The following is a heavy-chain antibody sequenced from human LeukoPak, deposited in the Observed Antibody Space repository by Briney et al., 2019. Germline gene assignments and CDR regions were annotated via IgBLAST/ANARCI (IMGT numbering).Heavy chain of an antibody. J-gene: IGHJ4*02. CDR1: GYIFTNYG. Sequence: ASVKVSCKASGYIFTNYGISWVRQAPGQGLEWMGWISGYNGHTNYAQKLQGRVTMTTDTSTSTAYMELRSLRSDDTAVYYCASSYQKYDYVWGSYRQPYYFDYWGQGTLVTVSS. CDR2: ISGYNGHT. D-gene: IGHD3-16*02. V-gene: IGHV1-18*01. CDR3: ASSYQKYDYVWGSYRQPYYFDY.